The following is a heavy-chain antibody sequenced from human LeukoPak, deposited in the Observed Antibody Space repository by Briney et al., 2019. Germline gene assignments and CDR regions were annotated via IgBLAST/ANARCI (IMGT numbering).Heavy chain of an antibody. CDR1: GYTFTGYY. J-gene: IGHJ5*02. Sequence: ASVKVSCKASGYTFTGYYMHWVRQAPGQGLEWMGWINPNSGGTNYAQKFQGRVTMTRDTSISTAYMELSRLRSDDTAVYYCAREREYRDCSSTSCYIDWFDPWGQGTLVTVSS. CDR3: AREREYRDCSSTSCYIDWFDP. D-gene: IGHD2-2*02. V-gene: IGHV1-2*02. CDR2: INPNSGGT.